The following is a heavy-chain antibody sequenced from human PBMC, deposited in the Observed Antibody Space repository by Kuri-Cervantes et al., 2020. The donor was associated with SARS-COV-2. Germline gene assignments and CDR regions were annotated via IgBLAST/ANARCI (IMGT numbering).Heavy chain of an antibody. CDR2: ISPYNGNT. V-gene: IGHV1-18*01. Sequence: ASVKVSCKASGYTFISYGISWVRQAPGQGLEWMGWISPYNGNTNYAQNLQGRVTMTRDTSTSTVYMELSRLRSDDTAVYYCARGPDCTNGVCLIEGYGMDVWGQGTTVTVSS. J-gene: IGHJ6*02. CDR3: ARGPDCTNGVCLIEGYGMDV. D-gene: IGHD2-8*01. CDR1: GYTFISYG.